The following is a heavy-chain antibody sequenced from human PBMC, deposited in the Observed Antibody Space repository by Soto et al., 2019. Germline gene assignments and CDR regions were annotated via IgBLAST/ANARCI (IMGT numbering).Heavy chain of an antibody. CDR2: VYFSGTT. CDR3: ARHKNQLWNQDAFDM. V-gene: IGHV4-59*08. J-gene: IGHJ3*02. D-gene: IGHD3-10*01. CDR1: GGTMSNYY. Sequence: SDTLSLTCTVPGGTMSNYYGSCRRQSPGKTLEWIGYVYFSGTTKYNPSLGGRVAISVDTSKKQFSLNLDFVTAADTAVYYCARHKNQLWNQDAFDMWSQGTMVTVS.